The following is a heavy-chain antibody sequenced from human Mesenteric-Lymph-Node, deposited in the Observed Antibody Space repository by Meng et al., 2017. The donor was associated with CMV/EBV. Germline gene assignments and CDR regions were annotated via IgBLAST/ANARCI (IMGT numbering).Heavy chain of an antibody. Sequence: SISSCSICWSWIRQPPGQGLDWIVSIYCSGSTYYNPSLKSRVTISVDTSKNQFSLKLSSVTAADTAVYYCARRRFLEWQPNWFDPWGQGTLVTVSS. V-gene: IGHV4-39*01. CDR2: IYCSGST. CDR3: ARRRFLEWQPNWFDP. CDR1: SISSCSIC. D-gene: IGHD3-3*01. J-gene: IGHJ5*02.